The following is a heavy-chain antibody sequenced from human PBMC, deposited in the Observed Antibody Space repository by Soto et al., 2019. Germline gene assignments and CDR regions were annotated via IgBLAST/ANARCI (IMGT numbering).Heavy chain of an antibody. CDR3: AKNQGVELVPLATVDWFDP. V-gene: IGHV3-23*01. D-gene: IGHD1-26*01. Sequence: GSLGLSCAASGFIFENFGMSWVRQAPGKGLEWISSISGSGFKKYYADSVKGRFTTSRDNSKSTVYLELNNLSAEDTAVYHCAKNQGVELVPLATVDWFDPWGQGSVVTVSS. CDR1: GFIFENFG. J-gene: IGHJ5*02. CDR2: ISGSGFKK.